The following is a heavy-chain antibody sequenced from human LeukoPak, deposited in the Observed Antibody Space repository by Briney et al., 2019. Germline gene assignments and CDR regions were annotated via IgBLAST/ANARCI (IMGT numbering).Heavy chain of an antibody. J-gene: IGHJ4*02. CDR1: GFTFSSYS. V-gene: IGHV3-21*01. Sequence: GGSLRLSCAASGFTFSSYSMNWVRQAPGKGLEWVSSISGSSSYIYYADSVKGRFTISRDNAKNSLYLQMNSLRAEDTAVYYCARLDGSSSWYGGYDYWGQGTLVTVSS. CDR3: ARLDGSSSWYGGYDY. CDR2: ISGSSSYI. D-gene: IGHD6-13*01.